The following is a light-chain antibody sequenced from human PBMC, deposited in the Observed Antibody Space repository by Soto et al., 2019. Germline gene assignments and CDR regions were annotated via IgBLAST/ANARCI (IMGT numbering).Light chain of an antibody. V-gene: IGLV1-51*01. J-gene: IGLJ2*01. CDR2: DNN. CDR1: SSNNY. Sequence: QSVLTQPPSVSAAPGQKVTISCSGSSSNNYISWYQQLPGTAPKLLIYDNNKRPSGIPDRFSGSKSGTSATLGITGLQTGDEADYYCGTWDSSLSAARFGGGPKLTVL. CDR3: GTWDSSLSAAR.